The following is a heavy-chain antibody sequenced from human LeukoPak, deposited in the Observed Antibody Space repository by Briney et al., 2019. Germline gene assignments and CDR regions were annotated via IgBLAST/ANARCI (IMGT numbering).Heavy chain of an antibody. CDR3: ARAYCSSTSCSAEFDY. CDR2: INPNSGGT. D-gene: IGHD2-2*01. J-gene: IGHJ4*02. CDR1: GYTFTGYY. Sequence: GASVKVSCKASGYTFTGYYMHWVRQAPGQGLEWMGWINPNSGGTNYAQKFQGRVTMTRDTSISTAYMELSRLRSDDTAVYYCARAYCSSTSCSAEFDYWGQGTLVTVSS. V-gene: IGHV1-2*02.